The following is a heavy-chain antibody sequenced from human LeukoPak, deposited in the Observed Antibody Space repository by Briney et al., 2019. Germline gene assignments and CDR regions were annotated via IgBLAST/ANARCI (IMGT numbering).Heavy chain of an antibody. D-gene: IGHD3-22*01. CDR1: GGSISSGDYY. Sequence: SETLSLTCTVSGGSISSGDYYWSWIRQPPGKGLEWIGYIYYSGSTNYNPSLKSRVTISVDTSKNQFSLKLSSVTAADTAVYYCARRQYYYDSSGYYAGDYFDYWGQGTLVTVSS. CDR2: IYYSGST. V-gene: IGHV4-30-4*08. J-gene: IGHJ4*02. CDR3: ARRQYYYDSSGYYAGDYFDY.